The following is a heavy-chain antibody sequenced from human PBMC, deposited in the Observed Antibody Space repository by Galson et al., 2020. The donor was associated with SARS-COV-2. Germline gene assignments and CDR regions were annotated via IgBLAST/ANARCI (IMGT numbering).Heavy chain of an antibody. D-gene: IGHD6-13*01. CDR3: ARVIAAAATHYFGMDV. J-gene: IGHJ6*02. Sequence: ASETLSLTCTVSGGSINSYLWTWIRQPAGKGLQWIGRIYRGETTDSNPSLKSRVTMSLDTSKNQVSLKLTSVTAADTAVYYCARVIAAAATHYFGMDVWGQGTTVIVSS. V-gene: IGHV4-4*07. CDR1: GGSINSYL. CDR2: IYRGETT.